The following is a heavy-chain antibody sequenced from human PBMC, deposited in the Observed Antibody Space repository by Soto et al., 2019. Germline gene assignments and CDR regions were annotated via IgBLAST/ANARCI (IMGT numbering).Heavy chain of an antibody. CDR1: GYTFTSYG. J-gene: IGHJ4*02. CDR2: FSAYNGNT. Sequence: QVQLVQSGAEVRKPGASVKVSCKTYGYTFTSYGISWVRQAPGQGLEWLGWFSAYNGNTKYAQKLQGRVTMTTDTSTSTAYMEVRSLRSDDTAVYYCARPITFVGVIDRFDYWGQGTLVTVSS. CDR3: ARPITFVGVIDRFDY. D-gene: IGHD3-16*02. V-gene: IGHV1-18*01.